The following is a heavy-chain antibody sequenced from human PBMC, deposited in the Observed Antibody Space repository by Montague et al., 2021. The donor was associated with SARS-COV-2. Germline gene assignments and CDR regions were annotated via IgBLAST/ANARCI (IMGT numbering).Heavy chain of an antibody. CDR2: YMSEWTN. Sequence: YMSEWTNYYATSVEGRISIDPDTSKNQFFLHLRSVTPEDTGVYYCVRDTGSAQAGFDAWGQGTLVTVSS. D-gene: IGHD4-17*01. J-gene: IGHJ4*02. V-gene: IGHV6-1*01. CDR3: VRDTGSAQAGFDA.